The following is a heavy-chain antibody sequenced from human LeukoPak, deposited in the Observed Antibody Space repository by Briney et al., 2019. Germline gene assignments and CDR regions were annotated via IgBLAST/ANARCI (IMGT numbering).Heavy chain of an antibody. V-gene: IGHV3-33*01. J-gene: IGHJ4*02. CDR3: ASTHLGYCSSASCQNDY. Sequence: PGGSLRLSCAASGFTFSNYGMHWVRQAPGKGLEWVALIWYDGSSKYYADSVKGRFTISRDNSKNTLYLQMNSLRAEDTAVYYCASTHLGYCSSASCQNDYWGQGTLVTVSS. CDR2: IWYDGSSK. CDR1: GFTFSNYG. D-gene: IGHD2-2*01.